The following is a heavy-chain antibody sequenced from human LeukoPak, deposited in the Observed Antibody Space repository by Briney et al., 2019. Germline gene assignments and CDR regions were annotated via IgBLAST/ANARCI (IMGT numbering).Heavy chain of an antibody. CDR3: ARDYGSGNDY. CDR1: GGSISSSSYY. J-gene: IGHJ4*02. Sequence: SETLSLTCTVSGGSISSSSYYWGWIRQPPGKGLEWIGYIYYSGSTNYNPSLKSRVTISVDTSKNQFSLKLSSVTAADTAVYYCARDYGSGNDYWGQGTLVTVSS. V-gene: IGHV4-61*05. CDR2: IYYSGST. D-gene: IGHD3-10*01.